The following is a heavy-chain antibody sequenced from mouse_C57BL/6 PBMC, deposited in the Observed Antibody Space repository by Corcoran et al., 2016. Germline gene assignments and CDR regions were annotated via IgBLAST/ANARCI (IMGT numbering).Heavy chain of an antibody. Sequence: QVQLKQSGAELVRPGASVKLSCKASGYTFTDYYINWVKQRPGQGLEWIARIYPGSGNTYYNEKFKGKATLTAEKSSSTAYMQLSSLTSEDSAVYFCAREGAYYYAMDYWGQGTSVTVSS. J-gene: IGHJ4*01. CDR1: GYTFTDYY. CDR2: IYPGSGNT. V-gene: IGHV1-76*01. CDR3: AREGAYYYAMDY.